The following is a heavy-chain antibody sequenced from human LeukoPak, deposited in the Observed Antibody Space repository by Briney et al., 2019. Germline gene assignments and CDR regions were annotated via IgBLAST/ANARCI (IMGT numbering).Heavy chain of an antibody. CDR3: ARGMGTPFFGVVIIDYMDV. V-gene: IGHV1-24*01. CDR2: FDPEDGET. J-gene: IGHJ6*03. CDR1: GYTFTGYY. Sequence: ASVKVSCKASGYTFTGYYMHWVRQAPGQGLEWMGGFDPEDGETIYAQKFQGRVTMTEDTSTDTAYMELSSLRSEDTAVYYCARGMGTPFFGVVIIDYMDVWGKGTTVTVSS. D-gene: IGHD3-3*01.